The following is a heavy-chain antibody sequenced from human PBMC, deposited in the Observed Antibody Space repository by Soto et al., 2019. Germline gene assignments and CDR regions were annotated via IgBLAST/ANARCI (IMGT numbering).Heavy chain of an antibody. J-gene: IGHJ2*01. V-gene: IGHV1-69*12. CDR1: GGTFSSYT. Sequence: QVQLVQSGAEVKKPGSSVTVSCKASGGTFSSYTISWVRQAPGQGLEWMGGIIPIFGTANYAQKFQGRVTITADESSSTVYMDLTSLRSEDTAVYYCARGNLRWLQLWSFDLLGRGTLVTVSS. CDR3: ARGNLRWLQLWSFDL. CDR2: IIPIFGTA. D-gene: IGHD5-12*01.